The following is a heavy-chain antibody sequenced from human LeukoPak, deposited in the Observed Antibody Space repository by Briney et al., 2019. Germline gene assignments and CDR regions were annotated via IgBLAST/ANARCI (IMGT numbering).Heavy chain of an antibody. CDR1: GFAFSSYS. CDR2: ISSSSSYI. V-gene: IGHV3-21*01. Sequence: GGSLRLSCAASGFAFSSYSMNWVRQAPGEGLEWVSSISSSSSYIYYADSVKGRFTISRDNAKNSLYLQMNSLRAEDTAVYYCARDGTAAAGYDYWGQGTLVTVSS. D-gene: IGHD6-13*01. J-gene: IGHJ4*02. CDR3: ARDGTAAAGYDY.